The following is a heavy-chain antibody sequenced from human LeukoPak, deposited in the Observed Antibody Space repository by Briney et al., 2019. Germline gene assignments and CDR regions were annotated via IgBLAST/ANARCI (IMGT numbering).Heavy chain of an antibody. V-gene: IGHV1-2*02. CDR3: ARLYGGGLLWFGEQTNYFDY. Sequence: ASVKVSCKASGYTFTDYYMSWVRQATGQGLEWMGWINPNSGGTVYAQKFQGRVTMTRDTSISTAYMELSRLRSDDTAVYYCARLYGGGLLWFGEQTNYFDYWGQGTLVTVSS. CDR1: GYTFTDYY. D-gene: IGHD3-10*01. CDR2: INPNSGGT. J-gene: IGHJ4*02.